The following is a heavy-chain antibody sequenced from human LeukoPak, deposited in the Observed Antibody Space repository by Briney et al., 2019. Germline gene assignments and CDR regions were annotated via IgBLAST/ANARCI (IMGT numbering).Heavy chain of an antibody. CDR1: GFTFSSYA. J-gene: IGHJ4*02. Sequence: GGSLRLSCAASGFTFSSYAMYWVRQSPGKGLEGVADISYDGSNKYYADSVKGRFTISRDNSKNTLYLQMNSLRAEDTAVYYCARDARTVGITMIVVGFDYWGQGTLVTVSS. CDR2: ISYDGSNK. V-gene: IGHV3-30*04. CDR3: ARDARTVGITMIVVGFDY. D-gene: IGHD3-22*01.